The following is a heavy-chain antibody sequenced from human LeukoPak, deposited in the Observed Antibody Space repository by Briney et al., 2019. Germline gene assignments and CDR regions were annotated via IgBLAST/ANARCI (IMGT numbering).Heavy chain of an antibody. V-gene: IGHV3-33*06. Sequence: GGSLRLSCAASKFTLSHYGMHWVRQAPGKGLEWVADIWNDGSNQYYADSVKGRFTVSRDNSQNTLYLQMNSLRPEDTAVYYCAKDAQRGFDYSNSLENWGQGTLVTVSS. CDR3: AKDAQRGFDYSNSLEN. CDR1: KFTLSHYG. CDR2: IWNDGSNQ. D-gene: IGHD4-11*01. J-gene: IGHJ4*02.